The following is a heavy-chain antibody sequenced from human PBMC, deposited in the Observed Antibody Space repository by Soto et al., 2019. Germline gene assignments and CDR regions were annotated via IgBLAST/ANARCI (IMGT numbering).Heavy chain of an antibody. CDR1: GFTFNNAW. Sequence: GGSLRLSCAGSGFTFNNAWMSWVRQAPGKGLEWVGVIRGKGYGGTTEYAASVKGRFIISRDDSKSIAYLQMNSLKTEDTAVYYCVRPGGDHGDYYFDYWGQGTLVTVSS. V-gene: IGHV3-49*04. CDR2: IRGKGYGGTT. CDR3: VRPGGDHGDYYFDY. J-gene: IGHJ4*02. D-gene: IGHD4-17*01.